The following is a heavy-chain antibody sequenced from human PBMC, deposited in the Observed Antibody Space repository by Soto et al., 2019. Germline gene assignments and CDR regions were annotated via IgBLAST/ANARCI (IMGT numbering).Heavy chain of an antibody. CDR3: ARKLNAGKTYGLGV. CDR1: GGTFSTYT. V-gene: IGHV1-69*01. J-gene: IGHJ6*02. CDR2: IIPIFGTP. Sequence: QVQLVQSGAEVKKPGSSVKVSCKASGGTFSTYTISWVRQAPGQGLEWMGGIIPIFGTPTYAQEFQGRVTITADESTTTAYMEVSSLRSEDTAVYYCARKLNAGKTYGLGVWGQGTTVTVSS. D-gene: IGHD2-15*01.